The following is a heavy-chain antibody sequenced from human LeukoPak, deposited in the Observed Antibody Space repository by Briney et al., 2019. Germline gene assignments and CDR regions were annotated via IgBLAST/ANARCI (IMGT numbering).Heavy chain of an antibody. Sequence: GGSLRLSCAASGLTFSSYAMSWVRQAPGKGLEWVSAISGSGGSTYYADSVKGRFTISRDNSKNTLYLQMNSLRAEDTAVYYCAKGSYDSSGYLYYFDYWGQGTLVTVSS. CDR2: ISGSGGST. CDR3: AKGSYDSSGYLYYFDY. V-gene: IGHV3-23*01. D-gene: IGHD3-22*01. J-gene: IGHJ4*02. CDR1: GLTFSSYA.